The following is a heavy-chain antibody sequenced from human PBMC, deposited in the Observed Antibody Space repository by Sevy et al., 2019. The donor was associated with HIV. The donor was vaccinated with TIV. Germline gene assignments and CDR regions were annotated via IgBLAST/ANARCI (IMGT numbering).Heavy chain of an antibody. J-gene: IGHJ5*02. CDR3: AKEGYESSGYYH. Sequence: GGSLRLSCAASGFTFSSYAMTWVRQAPGKGLEWVSAISGSGGYTYYADSLKGRFTIFRDNSKKTLDLQMDSPRAENTAVYYCAKEGYESSGYYHLGQGTLVTVSS. CDR1: GFTFSSYA. V-gene: IGHV3-23*01. CDR2: ISGSGGYT. D-gene: IGHD3-22*01.